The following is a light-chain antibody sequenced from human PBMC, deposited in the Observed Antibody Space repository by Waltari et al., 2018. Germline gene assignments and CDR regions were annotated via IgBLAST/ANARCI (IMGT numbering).Light chain of an antibody. CDR3: QQYSSSPAIT. CDR2: GAS. V-gene: IGKV3-20*01. Sequence: EIVLTQSPGTLSLSPGDTATLSCRASQSVTGSFLAWYQQKPGQTPRLLIFGASNRATGIPDRFRGSGSGPDFTLTISRLEPEDFALYFCQQYSSSPAITFAQGTRLEIK. CDR1: QSVTGSF. J-gene: IGKJ5*01.